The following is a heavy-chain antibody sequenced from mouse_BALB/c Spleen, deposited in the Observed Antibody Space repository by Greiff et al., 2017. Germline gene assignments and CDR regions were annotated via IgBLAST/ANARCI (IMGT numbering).Heavy chain of an antibody. J-gene: IGHJ4*01. D-gene: IGHD3-1*01. CDR2: INPGSGGT. CDR1: GYAFTNYL. V-gene: IGHV1-54*01. CDR3: ARSGDYAMDY. Sequence: QVTLKVSGAELVRPGTSVKVSCKASGYAFTNYLIEWVKQRPGQGLEWIGVINPGSGGTNYNEKFKGKATLTADKSSSTAYMQLSSLTSDDSAVYFCARSGDYAMDYWGQGTSVTVSS.